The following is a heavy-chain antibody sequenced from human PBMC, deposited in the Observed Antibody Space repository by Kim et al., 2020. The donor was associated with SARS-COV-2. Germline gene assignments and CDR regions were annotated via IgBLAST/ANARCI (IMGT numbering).Heavy chain of an antibody. D-gene: IGHD3-10*01. J-gene: IGHJ4*01. V-gene: IGHV3-30*03. CDR1: GFSFSSYH. Sequence: GGSLRLSCAASGFSFSSYHMHWVRQAPGKGLEWLAVISNDGSSKFYADSVKGRFTISRDNSKNTLYLQMSSLTEDTAVYFCARGDRRPHYYGPLGAYWG. CDR3: ARGDRRPHYYGPLGAY. CDR2: ISNDGSSK.